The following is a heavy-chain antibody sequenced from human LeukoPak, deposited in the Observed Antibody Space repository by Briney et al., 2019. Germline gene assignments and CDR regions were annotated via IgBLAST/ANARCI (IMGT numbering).Heavy chain of an antibody. V-gene: IGHV3-21*01. CDR2: ISSSSYI. J-gene: IGHJ3*02. D-gene: IGHD1-26*01. CDR3: ARDEWGDAFDI. CDR1: GFTFSSYS. Sequence: PAGSLRLSCAASGFTFSSYSMNWVRQAPGKGLELVSSISSSSYIHSADSVRGRFTISRDNAKNSLFLQMNSLRAEDTAVYYCARDEWGDAFDIWGQGTMVTVFS.